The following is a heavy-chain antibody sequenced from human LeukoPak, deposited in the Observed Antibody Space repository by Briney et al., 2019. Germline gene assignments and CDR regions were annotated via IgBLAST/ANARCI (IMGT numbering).Heavy chain of an antibody. D-gene: IGHD2-2*01. Sequence: GGSLRLSCAASGFTFSSYWMHWVRQAPGKGLVWVSRINTDGCSTSYADSVKGRFTISRDNAKNTLYLQMNSLRAEDTAVYYCARDFLVPAAISYYYYMDVWGKGTTVTVSS. CDR2: INTDGCST. CDR1: GFTFSSYW. V-gene: IGHV3-74*01. J-gene: IGHJ6*03. CDR3: ARDFLVPAAISYYYYMDV.